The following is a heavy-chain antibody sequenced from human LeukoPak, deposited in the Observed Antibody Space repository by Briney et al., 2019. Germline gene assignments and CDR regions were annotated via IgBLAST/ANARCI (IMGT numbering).Heavy chain of an antibody. D-gene: IGHD3-22*01. CDR3: AKDGLYYDGSEHVYYFHC. Sequence: GGALRLSCAASGFTFSRSAMTWVRQGPGTGLEFVASIIYSGGATYYADSLKGRFTISRDNSKHTLYLQMNGLRAEDTAIYYCAKDGLYYDGSEHVYYFHCWGQGTLVTVSS. CDR2: IIYSGGAT. J-gene: IGHJ4*02. CDR1: GFTFSRSA. V-gene: IGHV3-23*01.